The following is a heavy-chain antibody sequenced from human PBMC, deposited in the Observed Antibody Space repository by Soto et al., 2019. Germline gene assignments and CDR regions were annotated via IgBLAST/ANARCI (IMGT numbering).Heavy chain of an antibody. CDR2: IWYDGSNK. J-gene: IGHJ4*02. V-gene: IGHV3-33*08. D-gene: IGHD6-19*01. CDR3: ARGGRVAVAGAAIDY. CDR1: GFIFSTYG. Sequence: QVQLVESGGGVVQPGRSLRLSCAASGFIFSTYGMHWVRQAPGKGLEGVAVIWYDGSNKYYEDSVKGRFTISRDNSKNTMYLQMNSLRAEDTAVFYCARGGRVAVAGAAIDYWGQGTLVTVSS.